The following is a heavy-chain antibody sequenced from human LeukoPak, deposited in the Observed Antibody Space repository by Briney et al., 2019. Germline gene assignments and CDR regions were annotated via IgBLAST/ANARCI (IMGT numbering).Heavy chain of an antibody. CDR2: MNPNSGNT. J-gene: IGHJ4*02. D-gene: IGHD3-10*01. CDR3: VRQAGRAGGQ. CDR1: GYTFTTCD. Sequence: GASVKVSCKASGYTFTTCDINWVRQATGQGLEWMGWMNPNSGNTGYAQSFQGRVTMTRDTSISTAYMELSNLRSEDTAVYHCVRQAGRAGGQWGQGTLIAVSS. V-gene: IGHV1-8*01.